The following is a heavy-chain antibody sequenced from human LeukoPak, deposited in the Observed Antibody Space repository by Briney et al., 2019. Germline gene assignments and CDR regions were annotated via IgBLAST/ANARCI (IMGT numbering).Heavy chain of an antibody. D-gene: IGHD2-2*01. Sequence: GGSLRLSCAASGFTFSSYWLSWVRQTTGKGLEWVANIKQDGSEKYYVDSVRGRFTISRDNAENSLYLQMNSLRAEDTAVYFCARGPLQYGSGTSCYFDPWGQGTLVTVSS. V-gene: IGHV3-7*01. CDR3: ARGPLQYGSGTSCYFDP. CDR1: GFTFSSYW. J-gene: IGHJ5*02. CDR2: IKQDGSEK.